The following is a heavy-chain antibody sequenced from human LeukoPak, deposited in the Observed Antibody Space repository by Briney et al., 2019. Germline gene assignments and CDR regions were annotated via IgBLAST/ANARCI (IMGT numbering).Heavy chain of an antibody. D-gene: IGHD5/OR15-5a*01. CDR1: GFTLSSYL. V-gene: IGHV3-23*01. Sequence: GGSLRLSCAASGFTLSSYLMSWVRRAPGKGLEWVSAITGSGRNTYYADSVKGRFTISRDNSKNTLYLQMNSLRAEDTAVYYCAKDLPRSKSFDYWGQGTLVTVSS. J-gene: IGHJ4*02. CDR2: ITGSGRNT. CDR3: AKDLPRSKSFDY.